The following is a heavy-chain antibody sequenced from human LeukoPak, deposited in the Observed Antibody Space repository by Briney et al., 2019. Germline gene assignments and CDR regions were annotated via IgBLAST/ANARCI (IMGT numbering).Heavy chain of an antibody. CDR3: AIRPVRCFDWLFPGGCFDY. V-gene: IGHV1-8*01. CDR2: MNPNSGNT. CDR1: GYTFTSYD. Sequence: ASVKVSCKASGYTFTSYDINWVRQATGQGLEWMGWMNPNSGNTGYAQKFQGRVTMTRNTSISTAYMELSSLRSEDTAVYYCAIRPVRCFDWLFPGGCFDYWGQGTLVTVSS. J-gene: IGHJ4*02. D-gene: IGHD3-9*01.